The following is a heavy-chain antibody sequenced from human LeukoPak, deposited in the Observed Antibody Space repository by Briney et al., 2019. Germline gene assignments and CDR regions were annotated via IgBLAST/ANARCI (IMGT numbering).Heavy chain of an antibody. D-gene: IGHD3-10*01. Sequence: PSETLSLTCAVPGGSISSSSYYWGWIRQPPGKGLEWIGSICYSGSTYYNPSLKSRVTISVDTSKNQFSLKLSSVTAADTAVYYCARLGSGWGQGALVTVSS. CDR2: ICYSGST. J-gene: IGHJ4*02. V-gene: IGHV4-39*01. CDR3: ARLGSG. CDR1: GGSISSSSYY.